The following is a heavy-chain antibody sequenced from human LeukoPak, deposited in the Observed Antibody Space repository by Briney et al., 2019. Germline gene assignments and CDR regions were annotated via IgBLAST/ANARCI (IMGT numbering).Heavy chain of an antibody. D-gene: IGHD7-27*01. V-gene: IGHV1-18*04. Sequence: ASVKVSCRASGYTFTDYYIHWVRQAPGQGLEWMGWISAYNGNTNYAQKLQGRVTMTTDTSTSTAYMELRSLRSDDTAVYYCARARLTGDAFDIWGQGTMVTVSS. CDR2: ISAYNGNT. CDR3: ARARLTGDAFDI. J-gene: IGHJ3*02. CDR1: GYTFTDYY.